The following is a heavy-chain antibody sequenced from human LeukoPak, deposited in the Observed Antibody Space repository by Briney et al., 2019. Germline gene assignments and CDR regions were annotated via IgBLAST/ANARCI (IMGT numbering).Heavy chain of an antibody. J-gene: IGHJ4*02. Sequence: GGSLRLSCAASGFTFSSYAMHWVRQAPGKGLEWVAVISYDGSNKYYADSVKGRFTISRDNSKNTLYLQMNSLRAEDTAVYYCAKNQLYLDYWGQGTLVTVSS. CDR1: GFTFSSYA. D-gene: IGHD2-2*01. CDR3: AKNQLYLDY. V-gene: IGHV3-30*04. CDR2: ISYDGSNK.